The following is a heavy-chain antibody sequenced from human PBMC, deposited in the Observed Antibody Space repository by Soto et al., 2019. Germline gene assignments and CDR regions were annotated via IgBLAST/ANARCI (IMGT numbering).Heavy chain of an antibody. CDR2: ISAYNGNT. CDR1: GYTFTSYG. V-gene: IGHV1-18*01. CDR3: ARDVGYNWNPISHWFDP. D-gene: IGHD1-20*01. J-gene: IGHJ5*02. Sequence: GASVKVSCKASGYTFTSYGISWVRQAPGQGLEWMGWISAYNGNTNYAQKLQGRVTMTTDTSTSTAYMELRSLRSDDTAVYYCARDVGYNWNPISHWFDPWGQGTLVTVSS.